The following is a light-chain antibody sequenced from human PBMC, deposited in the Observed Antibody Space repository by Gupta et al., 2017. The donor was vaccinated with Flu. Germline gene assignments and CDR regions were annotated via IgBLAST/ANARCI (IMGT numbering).Light chain of an antibody. CDR1: SSNIVAGLE. V-gene: IGLV1-40*01. J-gene: IGLJ2*01. Sequence: TMSGTGGSSNIVAGLEVHWYRQLQGTAPKRLMYYNTKRPSGVPDRFSASKVGTSASLATNGLQAEEEGVDYCPSSDTTMNAVVFGGGTKLTVL. CDR3: PSSDTTMNAVV. CDR2: YNT.